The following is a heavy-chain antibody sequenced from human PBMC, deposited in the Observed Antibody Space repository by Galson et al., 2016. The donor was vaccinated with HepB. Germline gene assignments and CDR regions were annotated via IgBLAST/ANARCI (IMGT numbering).Heavy chain of an antibody. CDR1: GFTFSSYT. CDR2: ISYDGSNK. D-gene: IGHD5-18*01. Sequence: SLRLSCAATGFTFSSYTMHWVRQAPCKGLEWVAVISYDGSNKYYADSVKGRFTISRDNSKNTLFLQMNSLRAEDTAVYYCARDRAMLTGFDYWGQGTLVTVSS. J-gene: IGHJ4*02. CDR3: ARDRAMLTGFDY. V-gene: IGHV3-30*04.